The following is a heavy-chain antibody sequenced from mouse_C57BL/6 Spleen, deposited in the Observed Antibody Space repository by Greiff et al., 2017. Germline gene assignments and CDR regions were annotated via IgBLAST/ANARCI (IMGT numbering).Heavy chain of an antibody. D-gene: IGHD3-3*01. V-gene: IGHV1-55*01. CDR3: ARGGRPVRYVDV. Sequence: QVQLQQPGAELVKPGASVKMSCKASGYTFTSYWITWVKQRPGQGLEWIGDIYPGSGSTNYNEKFKSKATLTVDTSSSTAYMQLSSLTSEDSAVYYCARGGRPVRYVDVWGTGTTVTVSS. CDR1: GYTFTSYW. J-gene: IGHJ1*03. CDR2: IYPGSGST.